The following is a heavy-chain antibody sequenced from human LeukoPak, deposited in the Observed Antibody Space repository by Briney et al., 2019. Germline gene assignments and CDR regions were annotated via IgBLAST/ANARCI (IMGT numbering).Heavy chain of an antibody. V-gene: IGHV3-23*01. CDR2: ISADGATT. Sequence: GGSLRLSCAASGFTFTRSAMSWVRQAPGKGLEWVSSISADGATTYYADSVKGRFTISRDNSKNTLYLQMNSLRAEDTAVYYCAREGRFSSSWYDLSWFDPWGQGTLVTVSS. D-gene: IGHD6-13*01. CDR1: GFTFTRSA. J-gene: IGHJ5*02. CDR3: AREGRFSSSWYDLSWFDP.